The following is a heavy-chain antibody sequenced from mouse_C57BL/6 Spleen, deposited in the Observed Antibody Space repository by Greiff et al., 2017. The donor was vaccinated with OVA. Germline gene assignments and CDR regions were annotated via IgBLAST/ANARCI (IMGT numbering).Heavy chain of an antibody. V-gene: IGHV5-4*03. D-gene: IGHD6-1*01. J-gene: IGHJ3*01. CDR1: GFTFSSYA. CDR2: ISDGGSYT. CDR3: ARGGGLGFAY. Sequence: EVKVVESGGGLVKPGGSLKLSCAASGFTFSSYAMSWVRQTPEKRLEWVATISDGGSYTYYPDNVKGRFTISRDNAKNNLYLQMSHLKSEDTAMYYCARGGGLGFAYWGQGTLVTVSA.